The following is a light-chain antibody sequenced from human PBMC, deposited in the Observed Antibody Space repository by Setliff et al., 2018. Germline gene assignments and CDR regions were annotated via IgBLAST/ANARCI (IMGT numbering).Light chain of an antibody. J-gene: IGLJ1*01. CDR2: DVS. V-gene: IGLV2-11*01. CDR3: CSYAGSYTYV. Sequence: SALTQPRSVSGSPGQSVTISCTGTSSDVGGYNYVSWYQQHPGKAPKVMIYDVSKRPSGVPDRFSGSKSGNTASLTISGLQAEDEAEYYCCSYAGSYTYVFGTGTKVTVL. CDR1: SSDVGGYNY.